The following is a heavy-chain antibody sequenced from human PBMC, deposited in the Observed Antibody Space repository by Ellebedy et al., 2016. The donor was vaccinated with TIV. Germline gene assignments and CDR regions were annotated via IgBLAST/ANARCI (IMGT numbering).Heavy chain of an antibody. Sequence: ASVKVSCKTSGYTFTSYYIHWVRQAPGQGLEWMGIINPSGGSTSYAEKFQGRITMTRDTSTRTVYMELSILRSEDTAMYSCAREGDLDADYWGQGTLVTVSS. V-gene: IGHV1-46*01. CDR3: AREGDLDADY. CDR1: GYTFTSYY. CDR2: INPSGGST. J-gene: IGHJ4*02. D-gene: IGHD3-16*01.